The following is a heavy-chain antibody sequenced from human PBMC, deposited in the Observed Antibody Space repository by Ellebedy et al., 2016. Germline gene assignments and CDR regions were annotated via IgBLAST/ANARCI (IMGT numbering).Heavy chain of an antibody. CDR2: IYHGGTT. D-gene: IGHD6-19*01. J-gene: IGHJ4*02. CDR3: ATRQTVAGTFYY. V-gene: IGHV4-59*12. CDR1: GASISSYY. Sequence: SETLSLTCTVSGASISSYYWSWIRQPPGKGLEWVGHIYHGGTTRYNPSLKSRVTISVDTSKNQFSLKLSSVTAADTAVYYCATRQTVAGTFYYWGQGTLVTVSS.